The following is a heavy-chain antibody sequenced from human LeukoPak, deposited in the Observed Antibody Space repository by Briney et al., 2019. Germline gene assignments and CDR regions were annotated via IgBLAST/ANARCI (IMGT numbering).Heavy chain of an antibody. Sequence: SETLSLTCTVSGGSISTYHWSWIRQPPGKGLEWIGYIYTSGSTRYNPSLNSRVTISVDTSKNQFSLKLSSVTAADTAVYYCARRITYMDVWGNGTTVTASS. CDR2: IYTSGST. V-gene: IGHV4-4*08. CDR1: GGSISTYH. CDR3: ARRITYMDV. J-gene: IGHJ6*03. D-gene: IGHD3-10*01.